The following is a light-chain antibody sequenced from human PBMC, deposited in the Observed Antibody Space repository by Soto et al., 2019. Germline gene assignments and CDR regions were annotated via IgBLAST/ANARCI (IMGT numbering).Light chain of an antibody. J-gene: IGKJ1*01. CDR3: QQYSAYTPRT. Sequence: DIQMTQSPSTLSGSVGDRVTITCRASQTISIWLAWYQQKPGKAPKILIYKASSLESGVPSRFSGSGSGTEFTLTISSLQPDDFATYYCQQYSAYTPRTFGQGTKVDIK. CDR2: KAS. CDR1: QTISIW. V-gene: IGKV1-5*03.